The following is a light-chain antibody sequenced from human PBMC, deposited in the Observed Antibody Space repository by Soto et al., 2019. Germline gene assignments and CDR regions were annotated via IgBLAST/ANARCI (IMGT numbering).Light chain of an antibody. J-gene: IGLJ1*01. V-gene: IGLV2-14*01. CDR3: SSYNVRTTLEV. CDR2: DVN. Sequence: QSVLTQPASVSGSPGQSITISCTGISSDVADYKSVSWYQQHPGKAPKLMIYDVNNRPSGVSNRFSGSKSGNTASLTISGVQAEDEAADYCSSYNVRTTLEVFGTGTKVTVL. CDR1: SSDVADYKS.